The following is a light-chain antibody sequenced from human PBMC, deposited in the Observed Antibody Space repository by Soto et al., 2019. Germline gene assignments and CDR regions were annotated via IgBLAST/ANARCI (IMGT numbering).Light chain of an antibody. CDR1: QSVSSW. J-gene: IGKJ1*01. V-gene: IGKV1-5*01. CDR2: DAS. CDR3: PTFWT. Sequence: DVRMTQSPSTLSASVGDRVTITCRTSQSVSSWLAWYQQKPGRGPKLLIYDASVLESEMPSRFSGGGSGTVFTLTISSLPRDDFVHYYCPTFWTFGQGTKVE.